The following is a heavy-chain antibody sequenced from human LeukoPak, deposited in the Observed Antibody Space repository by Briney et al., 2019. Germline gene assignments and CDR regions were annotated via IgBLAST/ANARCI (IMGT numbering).Heavy chain of an antibody. D-gene: IGHD2-2*01. CDR2: ISWNSGSI. CDR3: AKAGYQLLDDAFDI. CDR1: GFTFDDYA. J-gene: IGHJ3*02. V-gene: IGHV3-9*03. Sequence: PGGSLRLSCAASGFTFDDYAMHWVRQAPGKCLEWVSGISWNSGSIGYADSVKGRFTISRDNAKNSPYLQMNSLRAEDMALYYCAKAGYQLLDDAFDIWRQGTMVTVSS.